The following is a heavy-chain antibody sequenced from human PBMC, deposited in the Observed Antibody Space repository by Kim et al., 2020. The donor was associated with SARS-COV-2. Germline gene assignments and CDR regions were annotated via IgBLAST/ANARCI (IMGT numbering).Heavy chain of an antibody. CDR1: GGSISSSSYY. CDR2: IYYSGST. CDR3: ARGPFGVTQDAFDI. V-gene: IGHV4-39*07. D-gene: IGHD3-16*01. Sequence: SETLSLTCTVSGGSISSSSYYWGWIRQPPGKGLEWIGSIYYSGSTYYNPSLKSRVTISVDTSKNQFSLKLSSVTAADTAVYYCARGPFGVTQDAFDIWGQGTMVTVSS. J-gene: IGHJ3*02.